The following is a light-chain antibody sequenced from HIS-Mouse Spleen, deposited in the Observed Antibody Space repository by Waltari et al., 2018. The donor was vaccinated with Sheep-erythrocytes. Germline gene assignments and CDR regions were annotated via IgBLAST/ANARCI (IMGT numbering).Light chain of an antibody. CDR2: LGS. CDR3: MQALQTPPT. V-gene: IGKV2-28*01. J-gene: IGKJ1*01. CDR1: QSLLHSNGYNY. Sequence: DLVMTQSPLSLPFTPGEPASISCRSSQSLLHSNGYNYLDWYLQKPGQSPQPLIYLGSNRASGVPDRFSGSGSGTDFTLKISRVEAEDVGVYYCMQALQTPPTFGQGTKVEIK.